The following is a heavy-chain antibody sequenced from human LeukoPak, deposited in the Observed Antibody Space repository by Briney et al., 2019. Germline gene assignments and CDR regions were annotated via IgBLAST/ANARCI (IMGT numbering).Heavy chain of an antibody. CDR1: GFTFGAYG. D-gene: IGHD3-10*01. Sequence: GGSLRPSCAASGFTFGAYGMSWFRQAPGKGLEWVGFIRSKTYGGTAEYAASVKGRFTISRDDSKSIAYLQMNSPKAEDTAVYYCSRGLGSGNPVDIWGQGTMVTVS. CDR2: IRSKTYGGTA. CDR3: SRGLGSGNPVDI. J-gene: IGHJ3*02. V-gene: IGHV3-49*03.